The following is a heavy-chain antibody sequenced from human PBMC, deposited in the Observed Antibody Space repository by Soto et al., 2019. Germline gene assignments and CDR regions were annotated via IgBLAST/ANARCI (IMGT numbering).Heavy chain of an antibody. CDR1: GFTFSSYS. J-gene: IGHJ4*02. Sequence: PGGSLRLSCAASGFTFSSYSMNWVRQAPGKGLEWVSYISSSSSTIYYADSVKGRFTISRDNAKNSLYLQMNSLRAEDTAVYYCAKDAGGYYYDSSGYYPFDYWGQGTLVTVSS. D-gene: IGHD3-22*01. CDR2: ISSSSSTI. CDR3: AKDAGGYYYDSSGYYPFDY. V-gene: IGHV3-48*01.